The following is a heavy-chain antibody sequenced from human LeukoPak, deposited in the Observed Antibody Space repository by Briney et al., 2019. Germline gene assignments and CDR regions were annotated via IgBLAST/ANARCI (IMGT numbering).Heavy chain of an antibody. CDR2: FDPEDGET. CDR3: ATSASGYSGYDYNY. Sequence: ASVKVSCKVSGYTLTELSMHWVRQAPGKGLEWMGGFDPEDGETIYAQKFQGRVTMTEDTSTDTAYMELSRLRSEDTAVYYWATSASGYSGYDYNYWGQGTLVTVSS. J-gene: IGHJ4*02. D-gene: IGHD5-12*01. V-gene: IGHV1-24*01. CDR1: GYTLTELS.